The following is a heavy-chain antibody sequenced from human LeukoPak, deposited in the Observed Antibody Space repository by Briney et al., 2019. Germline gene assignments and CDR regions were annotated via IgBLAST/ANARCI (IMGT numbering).Heavy chain of an antibody. D-gene: IGHD3-9*01. CDR3: ASTRGISPRAFEA. CDR1: GFTFSSYW. J-gene: IGHJ5*02. CDR2: IYSGGSA. V-gene: IGHV3-53*01. Sequence: GGSLRLSCAASGFTFSSYWMSWVRQAPGKGLEWVSLIYSGGSAYYADSVKGRFTISRDNSKNTLYLQMNSLRAEDTAVYYCASTRGISPRAFEAWGKGPMV.